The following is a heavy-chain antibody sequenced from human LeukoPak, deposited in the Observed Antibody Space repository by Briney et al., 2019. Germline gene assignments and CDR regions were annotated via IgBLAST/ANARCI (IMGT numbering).Heavy chain of an antibody. D-gene: IGHD2-15*01. Sequence: PGGSLRLSCAASASTFSSSAMSWVRQAPGKGLEWVSAISNNGGYTYYADSVQGRFTISRDNSKSTLCLQMNSLRAEDTAVYYCAKQLGYCSDGSCYFPYWGQGTLVTVSS. J-gene: IGHJ4*02. CDR1: ASTFSSSA. V-gene: IGHV3-23*01. CDR2: ISNNGGYT. CDR3: AKQLGYCSDGSCYFPY.